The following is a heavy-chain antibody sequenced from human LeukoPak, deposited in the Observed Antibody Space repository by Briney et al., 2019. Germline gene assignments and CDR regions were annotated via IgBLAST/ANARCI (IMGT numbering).Heavy chain of an antibody. D-gene: IGHD6-13*01. V-gene: IGHV1-8*01. CDR2: MNPNSGNT. CDR3: ARGFRSRIAAAGIFRNKGNWFDP. CDR1: GYTFTSYD. J-gene: IGHJ5*02. Sequence: ASVKVSCKASGYTFTSYDINWVRQATGQGLEWMGWMNPNSGNTGYAQKFQGRVTMTRNTSISTVYMELSSLRSEDTAVYYCARGFRSRIAAAGIFRNKGNWFDPWGQGTLVTVSS.